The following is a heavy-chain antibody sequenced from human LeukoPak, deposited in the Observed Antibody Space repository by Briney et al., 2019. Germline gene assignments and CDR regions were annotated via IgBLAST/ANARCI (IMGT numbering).Heavy chain of an antibody. CDR1: GGSFSGYY. V-gene: IGHV4-34*01. Sequence: SETLSLTCAVYGGSFSGYYWSWVRQPPGKGLEWIGEINHSGSTNYNPSLKSRVTISVDTSKNQFSLKLSSVTAADTAVYYCARGRGYFDYWGQGTLVTVSS. CDR3: ARGRGYFDY. D-gene: IGHD3-10*01. J-gene: IGHJ4*02. CDR2: INHSGST.